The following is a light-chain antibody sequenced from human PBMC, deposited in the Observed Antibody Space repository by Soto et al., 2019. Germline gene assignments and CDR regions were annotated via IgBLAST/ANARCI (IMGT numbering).Light chain of an antibody. CDR3: TSYASSVNYV. CDR1: SDDVGAFNY. V-gene: IGLV2-14*01. CDR2: EVS. Sequence: QSALTQPASVSGSPGQSITISCTGTSDDVGAFNYVSWYQQHPGKAPKLMIFEVSHRPSGVSNRFSGSKSGNTASLTISGLQAEDEADYYCTSYASSVNYVFGTGTKLTVL. J-gene: IGLJ1*01.